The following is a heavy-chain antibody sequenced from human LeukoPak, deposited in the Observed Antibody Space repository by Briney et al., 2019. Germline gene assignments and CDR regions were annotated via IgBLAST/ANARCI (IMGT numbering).Heavy chain of an antibody. CDR1: GFSFSTYA. Sequence: GSLRLSCEASGFSFSTYAMSWVRQAPGKGLEWVSAISGGGGSTYYADSVKGRFTISRDNSKNTLYLQMNSLRAADTAVYYCARGIYYDSSGYYYYWGQGTLVTVSS. CDR2: ISGGGGST. J-gene: IGHJ4*02. D-gene: IGHD3-22*01. CDR3: ARGIYYDSSGYYYY. V-gene: IGHV3-23*01.